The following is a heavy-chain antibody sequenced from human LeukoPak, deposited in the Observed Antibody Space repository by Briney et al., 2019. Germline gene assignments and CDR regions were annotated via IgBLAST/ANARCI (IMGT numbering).Heavy chain of an antibody. Sequence: ASVKVSCEASGYTFTGYYMHWVRQAPGQGLEWMGWINPNSGGTNYAQKFQGRVTMTRDTSISTAYMELSRLRSDDTAVYYCARDRRTAALNAFDIWGQGTMVTVSS. V-gene: IGHV1-2*02. CDR3: ARDRRTAALNAFDI. D-gene: IGHD6-13*01. CDR2: INPNSGGT. CDR1: GYTFTGYY. J-gene: IGHJ3*02.